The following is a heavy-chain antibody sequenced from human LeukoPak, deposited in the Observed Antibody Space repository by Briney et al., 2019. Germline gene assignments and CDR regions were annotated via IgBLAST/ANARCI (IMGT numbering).Heavy chain of an antibody. Sequence: ASVKVSCKASGYTFTHYYIHSLRQTPRQTLEWVGWINHNSDSSNYAQKFQGRVTMTRETSISTAYMELSRLRSDETAVYYCARAAHSPFDWFDPWGQGTLVTVSS. CDR3: ARAAHSPFDWFDP. CDR1: GYTFTHYY. V-gene: IGHV1-2*02. D-gene: IGHD3-16*01. J-gene: IGHJ5*02. CDR2: INHNSDSS.